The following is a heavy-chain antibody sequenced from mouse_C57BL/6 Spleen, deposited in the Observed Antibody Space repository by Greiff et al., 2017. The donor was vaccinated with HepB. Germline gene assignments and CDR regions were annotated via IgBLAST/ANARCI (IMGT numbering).Heavy chain of an antibody. V-gene: IGHV3-6*01. CDR1: GYSITSGYY. Sequence: EVQLQQSGPGLVKPSQSLSLTCSVTGYSITSGYYWNWIRQFPGNKLEWMGYISYDGSNNYNPSLKNRISITRDTSKNQFFLKLNSVTTEDTATYYCARAPPWYFDVWGTGTTVTVSS. J-gene: IGHJ1*03. CDR2: ISYDGSN. CDR3: ARAPPWYFDV.